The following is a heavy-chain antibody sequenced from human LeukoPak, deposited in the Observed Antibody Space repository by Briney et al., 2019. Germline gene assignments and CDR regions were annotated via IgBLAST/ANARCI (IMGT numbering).Heavy chain of an antibody. Sequence: SETLSLTCTVSGGSISSGSYYWSWIRQPAGKGLEWIGRIYTSGSTNYNPSLKSRVTISVDTSKNQFSLKLSSVTAADTAVYYCARERRCSSTSCPLDYWGQGTLVTVSS. J-gene: IGHJ4*02. CDR2: IYTSGST. CDR1: GGSISSGSYY. D-gene: IGHD2-2*01. V-gene: IGHV4-61*02. CDR3: ARERRCSSTSCPLDY.